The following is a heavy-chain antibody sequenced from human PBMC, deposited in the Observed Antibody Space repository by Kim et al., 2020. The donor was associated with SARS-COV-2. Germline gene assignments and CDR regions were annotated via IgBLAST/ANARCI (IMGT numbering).Heavy chain of an antibody. V-gene: IGHV4-39*01. CDR3: ARLRSYGYYFDY. D-gene: IGHD5-18*01. Sequence: NPSLTERGTISVATSKNQFSLKVSSVTAADTAVYYCARLRSYGYYFDYWGQGTLVTVSS. J-gene: IGHJ4*02.